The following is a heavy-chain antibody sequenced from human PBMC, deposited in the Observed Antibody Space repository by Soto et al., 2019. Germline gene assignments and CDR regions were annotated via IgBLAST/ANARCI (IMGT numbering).Heavy chain of an antibody. V-gene: IGHV4-59*01. J-gene: IGHJ4*02. Sequence: LSLTCTVSGGSINSYYWSWIRQPPGKTLEWIGYIYKTGNTKYNPSLNSRVTISVDTSKNQFSLNLSSVTAADTAVYYCTSGLSSGWLAYWGQGTLGTVSS. CDR2: IYKTGNT. CDR3: TSGLSSGWLAY. D-gene: IGHD6-19*01. CDR1: GGSINSYY.